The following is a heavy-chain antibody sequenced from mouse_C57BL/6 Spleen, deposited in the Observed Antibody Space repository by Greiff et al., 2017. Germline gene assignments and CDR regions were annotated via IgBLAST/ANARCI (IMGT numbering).Heavy chain of an antibody. CDR1: GYTFTSYW. Sequence: QVQLQQPGAELVKPGASVKVSCKASGYTFTSYWMPWVKQRPGQGLEWIGRIHPSDSDTNYNQKFKGTATLTVDTSSSTAYMQLSSLTSEDSAVYYCAIRCCYQPFYYAIDYWGQGTSVTVSS. V-gene: IGHV1-74*01. J-gene: IGHJ4*01. CDR3: AIRCCYQPFYYAIDY. CDR2: IHPSDSDT. D-gene: IGHD2-12*01.